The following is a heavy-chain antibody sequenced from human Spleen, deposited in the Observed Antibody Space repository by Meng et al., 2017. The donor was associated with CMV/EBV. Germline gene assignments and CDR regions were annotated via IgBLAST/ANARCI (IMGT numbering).Heavy chain of an antibody. D-gene: IGHD6-19*01. CDR2: IYSGGST. CDR3: ARSGIAVAGIAFDI. CDR1: GFTVSSHY. Sequence: GESLKISCAASGFTVSSHYMSWVRQAPGKGLEWVSVIYSGGSTYYADSVKGRFTISRDNSKNTLYLQMNSLRAEDTAVYYCARSGIAVAGIAFDIWGQGTMVTVSS. J-gene: IGHJ3*02. V-gene: IGHV3-53*01.